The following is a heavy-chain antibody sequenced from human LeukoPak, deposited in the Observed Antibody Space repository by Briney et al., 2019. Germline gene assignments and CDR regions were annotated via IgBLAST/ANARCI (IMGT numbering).Heavy chain of an antibody. CDR2: INPNSGGT. V-gene: IGHV1-2*02. Sequence: GASVKVSCKAAGYTFTGYYMHWVRQAPGQGLEWMGWINPNSGGTNYAQKFQGRVTMTRDTSISTAFMELSRLRSDDTAVYYCARAELGIAPPPFVFWGPGTLVTVSS. D-gene: IGHD7-27*01. CDR3: ARAELGIAPPPFVF. J-gene: IGHJ4*02. CDR1: GYTFTGYY.